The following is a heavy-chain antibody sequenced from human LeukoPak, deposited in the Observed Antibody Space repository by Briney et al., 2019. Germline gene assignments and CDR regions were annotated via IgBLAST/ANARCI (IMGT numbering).Heavy chain of an antibody. CDR3: AKVDIVATNIHFDY. Sequence: GGSLRLSCAASGFTFSSYAMSWVRQAPGKGLEWVSAISGSGGSTYYADSVKGRFTIARDNSKNTLYLKMNRLRAEDTAVYYCAKVDIVATNIHFDYWGQGTLVTVSS. CDR2: ISGSGGST. CDR1: GFTFSSYA. J-gene: IGHJ4*02. D-gene: IGHD5-12*01. V-gene: IGHV3-23*01.